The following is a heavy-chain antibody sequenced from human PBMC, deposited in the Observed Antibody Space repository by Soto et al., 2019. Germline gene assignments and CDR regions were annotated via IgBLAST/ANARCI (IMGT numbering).Heavy chain of an antibody. D-gene: IGHD3-3*01. CDR2: IYYSGST. CDR1: GGSISSYY. V-gene: IGHV4-59*01. J-gene: IGHJ5*02. CDR3: ARGYYDFWSGYYISPGWFDP. Sequence: PSETLSLTCTVSGGSISSYYWSWIRQPPGKGLEWIGYIYYSGSTNYNPSLKSRVTISVDTSKNQFSLKLSSVTAADTAVYYCARGYYDFWSGYYISPGWFDPWGQGTLVTVSS.